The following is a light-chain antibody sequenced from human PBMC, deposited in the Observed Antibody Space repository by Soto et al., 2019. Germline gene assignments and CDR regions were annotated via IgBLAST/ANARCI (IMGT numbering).Light chain of an antibody. CDR3: QQYHNWPPFT. CDR2: GAS. J-gene: IGKJ3*01. Sequence: EIVMTQSPATLSVSPGEGVTLSCRASQSISINLAWYQQKPGQAPRLVIYGASTRATGIPARFSGSGSETEFTLTINSLQSEDFAIYYCQQYHNWPPFTFGPGTTLDIK. V-gene: IGKV3-15*01. CDR1: QSISIN.